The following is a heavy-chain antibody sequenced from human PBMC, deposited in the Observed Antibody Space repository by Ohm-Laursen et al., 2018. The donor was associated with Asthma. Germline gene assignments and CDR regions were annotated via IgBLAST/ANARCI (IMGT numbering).Heavy chain of an antibody. D-gene: IGHD2-8*01. CDR2: ISYDGSNK. Sequence: SLRLSCAASGFTFSSYGMHWVRQAPGKGLEWVAVISYDGSNKYYADSVKGRFTISRDNSKNTLYLQMDSLRAEDTAVYYCARTLMLYAIGYYYGMDVWGQGTTVTVSS. CDR3: ARTLMLYAIGYYYGMDV. J-gene: IGHJ6*02. V-gene: IGHV3-30*03. CDR1: GFTFSSYG.